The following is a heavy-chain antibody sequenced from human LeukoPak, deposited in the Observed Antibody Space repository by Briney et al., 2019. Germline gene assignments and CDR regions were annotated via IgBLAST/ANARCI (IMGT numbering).Heavy chain of an antibody. CDR1: GGSVSSGSYY. CDR3: ARDSWFGELLYY. CDR2: IYYSGST. J-gene: IGHJ4*02. V-gene: IGHV4-61*01. Sequence: SETLSLTCTVSGGSVSSGSYYWSWIRQPPGTGLKGIGYIYYSGSTNYNPSLKSRVTISVDTSKNQFSLKLSSVTAADTAVYYCARDSWFGELLYYWGQGTLVTVSS. D-gene: IGHD3-10*01.